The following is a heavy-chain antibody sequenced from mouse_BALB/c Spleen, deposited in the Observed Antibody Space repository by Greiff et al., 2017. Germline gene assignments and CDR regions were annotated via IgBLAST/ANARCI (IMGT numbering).Heavy chain of an antibody. Sequence: EVQLQQSGPELMKPGASVKISCKASGYSFTSYYMHWVKQSHGKSLEWIGYIDPFNGGTSYNQKFKGKATLTVDKSSSTAYMHLSSLTSEDSAVYYCARGEDGYYSYFDVWGAGTSVTVSS. CDR2: IDPFNGGT. CDR1: GYSFTSYY. D-gene: IGHD2-3*01. V-gene: IGHV1S135*01. J-gene: IGHJ1*01. CDR3: ARGEDGYYSYFDV.